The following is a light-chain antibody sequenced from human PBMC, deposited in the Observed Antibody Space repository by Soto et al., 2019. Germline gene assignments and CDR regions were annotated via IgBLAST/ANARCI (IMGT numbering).Light chain of an antibody. CDR2: DAS. CDR1: QNVSSY. J-gene: IGKJ4*01. Sequence: DIVLTQSPATLSLSPGERATLSCRASQNVSSYLAWYQQKPGQAPRLLIYDASNRATGIPARFSGSGSGTDFTLTISSLEPEDFAVYYCQQRSNWPPLPFGGGTKVEIK. CDR3: QQRSNWPPLP. V-gene: IGKV3-11*01.